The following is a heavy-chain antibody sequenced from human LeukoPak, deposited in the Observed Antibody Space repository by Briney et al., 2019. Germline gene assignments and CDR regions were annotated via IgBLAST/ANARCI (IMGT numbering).Heavy chain of an antibody. CDR3: ASRDFWSGYYPLWYFQH. CDR2: INHSGST. CDR1: GGSFSGYY. D-gene: IGHD3-3*01. V-gene: IGHV4-34*01. J-gene: IGHJ1*01. Sequence: SETLSLTCAVYGGSFSGYYWSWIRQPPGKGLEWIGEINHSGSTNYNPSLKSRVTISVDTSKNQFSLKLSSATAADTAVYYCASRDFWSGYYPLWYFQHWGQGTLVTVSS.